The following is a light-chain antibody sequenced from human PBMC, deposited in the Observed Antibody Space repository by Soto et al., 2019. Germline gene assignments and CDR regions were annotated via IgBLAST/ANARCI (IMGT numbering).Light chain of an antibody. V-gene: IGKV1-5*01. CDR1: QTISTW. CDR2: DAS. Sequence: DIPVTQSPPTLSASVGDRVTITCRASQTISTWMAWYQQKPGKAPKLLVYDASTLQSGVASRFSGSGSGTEVSLVISGLQPDDSATYYCQQYTNTNNPWMFGQGTKVEI. J-gene: IGKJ1*01. CDR3: QQYTNTNNPWM.